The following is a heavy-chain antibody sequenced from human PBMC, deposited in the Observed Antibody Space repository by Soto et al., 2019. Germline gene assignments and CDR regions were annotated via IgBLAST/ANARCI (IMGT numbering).Heavy chain of an antibody. J-gene: IGHJ4*02. CDR2: ISYDGSNK. V-gene: IGHV3-30*18. CDR3: AKPRQITSLLLYYFDY. CDR1: GFTFSSYG. D-gene: IGHD2-15*01. Sequence: QVQLVESGGGVVQPGRSLRLSCAASGFTFSSYGMHWVRQAPGKGLEWVAVISYDGSNKYYADSVKGRFTISRDNSKNTLYLQMNSLRAEDTAVYYCAKPRQITSLLLYYFDYWGQGTLATVSS.